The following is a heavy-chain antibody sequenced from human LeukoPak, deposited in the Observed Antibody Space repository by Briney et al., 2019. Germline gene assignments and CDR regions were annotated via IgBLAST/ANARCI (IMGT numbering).Heavy chain of an antibody. CDR2: ISSSSSYI. CDR1: GFTFSSYS. D-gene: IGHD3-10*01. V-gene: IGHV3-21*01. J-gene: IGHJ2*01. CDR3: ARGVSGFGENWYFDL. Sequence: GGSXRLSCAASGFTFSSYSMNWVRQAPGKGLEWVSSISSSSSYIYYADSVKGRFTIPRDNAKNSLYLQMNSLRAEDTAVYYCARGVSGFGENWYFDLWGRGTLVTVSS.